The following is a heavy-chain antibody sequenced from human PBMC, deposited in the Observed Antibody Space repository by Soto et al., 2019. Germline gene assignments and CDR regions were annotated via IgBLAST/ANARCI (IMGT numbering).Heavy chain of an antibody. CDR2: INSDGSST. CDR1: GFTFSSYW. Sequence: EVQLVESGGGLVQPGGSLRVSCAASGFTFSSYWMHWVRQAPGKGLVWVSRINSDGSSTSYADSVKGRFTISRDNAKNTLYLQKNSLRAEDTAIYYCARRGAVAGLHFGGQGTLVTVSS. D-gene: IGHD6-19*01. CDR3: ARRGAVAGLHF. V-gene: IGHV3-74*01. J-gene: IGHJ4*02.